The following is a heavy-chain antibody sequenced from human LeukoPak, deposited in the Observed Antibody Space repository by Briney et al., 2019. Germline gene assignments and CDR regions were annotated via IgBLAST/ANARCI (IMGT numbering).Heavy chain of an antibody. J-gene: IGHJ6*03. Sequence: GGSLRLSCAASGFTVSSNYMSWVRQAPGKGLEWVSVIYSGGSTYYADSVKGRFTISRDNSKNTLHLQMNSLRAEDTAVYYCARDIAGGHYYTDVWGKGTTVTVSS. D-gene: IGHD6-13*01. CDR1: GFTVSSNY. CDR3: ARDIAGGHYYTDV. CDR2: IYSGGST. V-gene: IGHV3-53*01.